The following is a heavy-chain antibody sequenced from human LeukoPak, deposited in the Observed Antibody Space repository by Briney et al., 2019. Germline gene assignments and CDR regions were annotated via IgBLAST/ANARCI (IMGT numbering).Heavy chain of an antibody. V-gene: IGHV3-74*01. CDR2: INSDGSST. J-gene: IGHJ4*02. CDR3: ARVAYSYGLLDY. D-gene: IGHD2-15*01. CDR1: GFTFNTHW. Sequence: GGSQRLSCAASGFTFNTHWMRWVRQAPGKGLVWVSGINSDGSSTSYADSVKGRFTISRDNAKSTLFLQMNSLRAEDTAVYYCARVAYSYGLLDYWGQGTLVTVSS.